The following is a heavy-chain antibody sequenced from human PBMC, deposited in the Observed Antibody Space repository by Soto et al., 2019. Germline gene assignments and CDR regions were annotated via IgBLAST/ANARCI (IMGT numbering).Heavy chain of an antibody. CDR3: GNRSGWGSYYTEGSGGPFPY. Sequence: PAGPLRLSCAASGCTFNSYGMHWVRQAPGKGLEWVVVISFDGRNTYYADSVKGRFTISRANSKTTLYLKMTTLRAEERVVYSCGNRSGWGSYYTEGSGGPFPYWGQGPLVPSPQ. J-gene: IGHJ4*02. CDR2: ISFDGRNT. D-gene: IGHD3-10*01. V-gene: IGHV3-30*18. CDR1: GCTFNSYG.